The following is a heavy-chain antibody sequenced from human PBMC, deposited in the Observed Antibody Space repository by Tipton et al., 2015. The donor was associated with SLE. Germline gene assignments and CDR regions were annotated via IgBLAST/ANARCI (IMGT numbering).Heavy chain of an antibody. CDR2: ISPNSGGT. CDR3: TNLAALDTGY. Sequence: QSGPEVKKPGASVKVSCKASGYTFTDYYMHWVRQAPGQGLEWMGWISPNSGGTSYGQKFQGRVTMTRDTSISTAYMELSSLRSDDTAVYYCTNLAALDTGYWGQGTLVTVSS. D-gene: IGHD6-6*01. V-gene: IGHV1-2*02. J-gene: IGHJ4*02. CDR1: GYTFTDYY.